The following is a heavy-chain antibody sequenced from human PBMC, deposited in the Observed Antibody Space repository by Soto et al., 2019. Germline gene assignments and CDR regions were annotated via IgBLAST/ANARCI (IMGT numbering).Heavy chain of an antibody. D-gene: IGHD2-21*02. J-gene: IGHJ6*02. CDR2: ISGSGGST. CDR1: GFTFSSYA. Sequence: PGGSLRLSCAASGFTFSSYAMSWVRQAPGKGLEWVSAISGSGGSTYYADSVKGRFTISRDNSKNTLFLQMNSLRAEDTAVYYCASLGVGDWANYYYYYGMDVWGQGTTVTVSS. CDR3: ASLGVGDWANYYYYYGMDV. V-gene: IGHV3-23*01.